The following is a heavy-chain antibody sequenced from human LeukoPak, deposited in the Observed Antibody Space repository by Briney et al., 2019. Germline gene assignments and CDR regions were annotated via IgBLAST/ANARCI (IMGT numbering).Heavy chain of an antibody. J-gene: IGHJ5*02. CDR3: ARAVALYGFDP. CDR2: IFHSGST. CDR1: GYSISSGYY. D-gene: IGHD6-19*01. Sequence: PSETLSLTCSVSGYSISSGYYWGWIRQPPGQGLEWIGSIFHSGSTYYNPSLKSRVTISVDTSKHQFSLKLNSVTAADAGVYYCARAVALYGFDPWGQGTLVSVSS. V-gene: IGHV4-38-2*02.